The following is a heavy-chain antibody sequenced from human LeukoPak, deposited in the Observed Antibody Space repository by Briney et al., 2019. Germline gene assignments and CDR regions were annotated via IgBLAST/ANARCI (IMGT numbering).Heavy chain of an antibody. D-gene: IGHD6-19*01. J-gene: IGHJ4*02. CDR1: GFTFSSYS. V-gene: IGHV3-48*02. CDR3: ARVPYSTGAFDY. CDR2: ISSSSSTI. Sequence: SGGSLRLSCAASGFTFSSYSMNWVRQAPGKGLEWISYISSSSSTIYYTDSVKGRYTISRDNAKNSLYLQMNSLRDEDTALYYCARVPYSTGAFDYWGQGTLVTVSS.